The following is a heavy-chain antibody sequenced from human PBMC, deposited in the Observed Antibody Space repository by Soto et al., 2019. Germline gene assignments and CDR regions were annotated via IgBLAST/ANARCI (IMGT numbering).Heavy chain of an antibody. CDR2: IYYSGST. D-gene: IGHD1-26*01. Sequence: PSETLSLTCTVSGGSISSSSYYWGWIRQPPGKGLEWIGSIYYSGSTYYNPSLKSRVTISVDTSKNQFSLKLSSVTAADTAVYYCARQGGIVGAPTNFDYWGQGTLVTVSS. CDR1: GGSISSSSYY. J-gene: IGHJ4*02. V-gene: IGHV4-39*01. CDR3: ARQGGIVGAPTNFDY.